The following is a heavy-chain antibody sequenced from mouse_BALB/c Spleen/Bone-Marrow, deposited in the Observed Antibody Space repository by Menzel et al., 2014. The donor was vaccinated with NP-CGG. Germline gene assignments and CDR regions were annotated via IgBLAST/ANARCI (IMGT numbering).Heavy chain of an antibody. V-gene: IGHV1S137*01. Sequence: VQLQESGAELVRPGVSVKISCKGSGYTFTDYAMHWVKQSHAKSLEWIGVISTYYGYASYSQKFKGKATMTVDKSSSTAYMELARLTSEDSAIYYCASRGGSSWFAYWGQGTLVTVSA. CDR1: GYTFTDYA. J-gene: IGHJ3*01. CDR3: ASRGGSSWFAY. CDR2: ISTYYGYA.